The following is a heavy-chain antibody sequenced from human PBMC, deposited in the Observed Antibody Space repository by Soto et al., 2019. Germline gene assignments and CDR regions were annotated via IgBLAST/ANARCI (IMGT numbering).Heavy chain of an antibody. D-gene: IGHD3-22*01. J-gene: IGHJ4*02. CDR1: GFTFSSYG. CDR3: ARVLGYYDSSGSQGPFDY. Sequence: GGSLRLSCAASGFTFSSYGMHWVRQAPGKGLEWVAVIWYDGSNKYYADSVKGRFTISRDNSKNTLYLQMNSLRAEDTAVYYCARVLGYYDSSGSQGPFDYWGQGTLVTVSS. CDR2: IWYDGSNK. V-gene: IGHV3-33*01.